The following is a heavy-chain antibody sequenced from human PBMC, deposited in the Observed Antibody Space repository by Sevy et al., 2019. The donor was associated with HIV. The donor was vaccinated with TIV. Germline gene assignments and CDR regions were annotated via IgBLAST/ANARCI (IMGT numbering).Heavy chain of an antibody. CDR1: GFSFGTHA. D-gene: IGHD6-13*01. Sequence: GGSLRLSCAASGFSFGTHAMSWVRQAPGKGLEWVSGMSGRGGSTGYADSVKGRFTISRDNAKNSLYLQMNSLRAEDTAVYYCARDGAAAGTPDYYYYGMDVWGQGTTVTVSS. V-gene: IGHV3-23*01. J-gene: IGHJ6*02. CDR3: ARDGAAAGTPDYYYYGMDV. CDR2: MSGRGGST.